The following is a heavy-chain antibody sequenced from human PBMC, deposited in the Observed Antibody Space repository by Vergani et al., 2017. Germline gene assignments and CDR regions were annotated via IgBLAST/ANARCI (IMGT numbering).Heavy chain of an antibody. Sequence: EVQLVESGGGLVQPGGSLRLSCAASGFTFSNYNMNWVRQAPGKGLEWVSYISSSSSTIYYAGSVKGRFTISRDNARNSLYLQMNSMRAEDTAVYYCARVTTGDPWGQGTLVTVAA. CDR2: ISSSSSTI. CDR3: ARVTTGDP. J-gene: IGHJ5*02. D-gene: IGHD4-11*01. CDR1: GFTFSNYN. V-gene: IGHV3-48*04.